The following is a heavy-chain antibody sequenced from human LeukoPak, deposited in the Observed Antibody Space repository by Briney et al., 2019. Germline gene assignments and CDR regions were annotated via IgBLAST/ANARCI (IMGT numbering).Heavy chain of an antibody. CDR3: ARDHGVRYYGSGSWYYYDY. V-gene: IGHV1-69*13. CDR1: GGTFSSYA. J-gene: IGHJ4*02. D-gene: IGHD3-10*01. Sequence: SVKVSCKASGGTFSSYAISWVRQAPGQGLEWMGGIIPIFGTANYAQKFQGRVTITADESTSTAYMELSSLRSEDTAVYYCARDHGVRYYGSGSWYYYDYWGQGTLVTVSS. CDR2: IIPIFGTA.